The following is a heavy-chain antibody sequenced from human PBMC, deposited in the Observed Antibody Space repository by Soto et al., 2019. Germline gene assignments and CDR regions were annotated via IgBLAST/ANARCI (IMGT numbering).Heavy chain of an antibody. Sequence: QVQLVESGGGVVQPGRSLRLSCSASGFTFSSYGMHWVRQAPGKGLEWVAVISYDGSNKYYADSVKGRFTISRDNSKTTLYLHMTSLRSEAKVVYYCAQGGMYYYYPLDYWGHGTLVTVSS. J-gene: IGHJ4*01. V-gene: IGHV3-30*18. CDR3: AQGGMYYYYPLDY. CDR1: GFTFSSYG. D-gene: IGHD3-10*01. CDR2: ISYDGSNK.